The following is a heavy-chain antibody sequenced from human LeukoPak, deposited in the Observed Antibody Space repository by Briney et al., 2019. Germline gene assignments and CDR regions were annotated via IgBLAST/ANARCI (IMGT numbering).Heavy chain of an antibody. D-gene: IGHD1-26*01. Sequence: PGVSLRLSCAASGFTVSSNYMSWVRQAPGKGLEWVSIIYSGGSTFYADSVKGRFTISRDNSKNTLYLQMNSLRAEDTAVYYCARGGSYLSAFDIWGQGTMVTVSS. CDR3: ARGGSYLSAFDI. CDR1: GFTVSSNY. CDR2: IYSGGST. J-gene: IGHJ3*02. V-gene: IGHV3-53*01.